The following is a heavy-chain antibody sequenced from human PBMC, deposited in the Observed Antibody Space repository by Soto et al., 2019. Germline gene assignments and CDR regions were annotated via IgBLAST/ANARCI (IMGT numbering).Heavy chain of an antibody. D-gene: IGHD1-26*01. CDR3: ARDSGSYYPYFDY. Sequence: PGGSLRLSCAASGFTFSSYWMHWVRQAPGKGLVWVSRINSDGSSTSYADSVKGRFTISRDNAKNTLYLQMNSLRAEDTAVYYRARDSGSYYPYFDYWGQGTLVTVSS. J-gene: IGHJ4*02. V-gene: IGHV3-74*01. CDR2: INSDGSST. CDR1: GFTFSSYW.